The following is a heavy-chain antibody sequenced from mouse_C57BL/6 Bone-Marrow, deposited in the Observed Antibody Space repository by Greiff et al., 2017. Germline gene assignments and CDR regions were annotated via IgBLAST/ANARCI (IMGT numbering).Heavy chain of an antibody. D-gene: IGHD1-1*01. Sequence: SGPGLVQPSQSLSITCTVPGFSLTRYGVPWVRQSPRTGLEWLGVIWRGGGPDYNADILSRLSITKDNSKSQVCVKMNRLQADDTAIYYWAKGPYYYGSSLAYWGQGTLVTVSA. CDR2: IWRGGGP. CDR1: GFSLTRYG. V-gene: IGHV2-5*01. CDR3: AKGPYYYGSSLAY. J-gene: IGHJ3*01.